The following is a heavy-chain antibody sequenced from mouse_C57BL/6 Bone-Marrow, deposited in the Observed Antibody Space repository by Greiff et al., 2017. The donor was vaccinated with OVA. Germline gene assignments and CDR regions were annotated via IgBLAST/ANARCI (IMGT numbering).Heavy chain of an antibody. Sequence: VKLVESGAELARPGASVKLSCKASGYTFTSYGISWVKQRTGQGLEWIGEIYPRSGNTYYNEKFKGKATLTADKSSSTAYMELRSLTSEDSAVYFCARGGRNYWFAYWGQGTLVTVSA. CDR2: IYPRSGNT. CDR1: GYTFTSYG. CDR3: ARGGRNYWFAY. J-gene: IGHJ3*01. V-gene: IGHV1-81*01. D-gene: IGHD2-1*01.